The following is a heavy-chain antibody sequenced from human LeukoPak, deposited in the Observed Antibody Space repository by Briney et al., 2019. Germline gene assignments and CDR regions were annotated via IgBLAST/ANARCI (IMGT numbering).Heavy chain of an antibody. CDR1: GFTFDDYA. CDR3: AKGVEWELLPSSFDY. Sequence: GRSLRLSCAASGFTFDDYAMHWVRQAPGKGLEWVSGISWNSGSIGYADSVKGRFTISRDNAKNSLYLQMNSLRAEDTALYYCAKGVEWELLPSSFDYWGQGTLVIVSS. D-gene: IGHD1-26*01. V-gene: IGHV3-9*01. CDR2: ISWNSGSI. J-gene: IGHJ4*02.